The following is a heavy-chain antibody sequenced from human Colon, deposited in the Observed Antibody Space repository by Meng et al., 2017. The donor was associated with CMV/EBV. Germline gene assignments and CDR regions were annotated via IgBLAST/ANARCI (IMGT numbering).Heavy chain of an antibody. D-gene: IGHD3-3*01. Sequence: GGSLRLSCATSGFTFTTYTMSWVRQTPGKGLEWVSSISGTGHRTYYADSVKGRFIISRDNSTNTLHLQMSGLRADDTAVYYCAKGSWSGFYYYFGFWGQGTLVTVSS. CDR2: ISGTGHRT. J-gene: IGHJ4*02. CDR1: GFTFTTYT. CDR3: AKGSWSGFYYYFGF. V-gene: IGHV3-23*01.